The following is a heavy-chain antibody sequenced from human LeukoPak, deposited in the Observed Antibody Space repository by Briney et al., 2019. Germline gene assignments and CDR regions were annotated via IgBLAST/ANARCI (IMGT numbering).Heavy chain of an antibody. CDR2: INQSGST. V-gene: IGHV4-34*01. CDR3: ARGPLGDSWRHRYNSFDP. J-gene: IGHJ5*02. D-gene: IGHD3-3*01. Sequence: SEALSLTCAGYGGSFSGYYWSWIRQPRGKGLEWMGEINQSGSTNYNPSRKSRVTISVDTSKNQFSLKLSSVTAADTAVYYSARGPLGDSWRHRYNSFDPWGQGTLVTVSS. CDR1: GGSFSGYY.